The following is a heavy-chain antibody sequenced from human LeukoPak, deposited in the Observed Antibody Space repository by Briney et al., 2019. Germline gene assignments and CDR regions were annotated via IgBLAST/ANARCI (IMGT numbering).Heavy chain of an antibody. CDR2: IYYSGST. D-gene: IGHD2-8*01. J-gene: IGHJ5*02. CDR3: ALVYASSWFDP. V-gene: IGHV4-39*01. Sequence: SETLSLTCTVSGVSISSSSYYWGWIRQPPGKGLEWIGSIYYSGSTYYNPSLKSRVTISVDTSKNQFSLKLSSVTAADTAVYYCALVYASSWFDPWGQGILVTVSS. CDR1: GVSISSSSYY.